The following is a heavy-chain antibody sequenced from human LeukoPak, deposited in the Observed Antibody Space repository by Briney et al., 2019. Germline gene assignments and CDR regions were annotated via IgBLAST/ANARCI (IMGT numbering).Heavy chain of an antibody. CDR2: INHSGST. Sequence: SETLSLTCAVYGGSFSGYYWSWIRQPPGKGLEWIGEINHSGSTNYNPSLKSRVTISVDTSKNQFSLKLSSVTAADTAVYYCARKWLGSSWSKRGWFDPWGQGTLVTVSS. CDR1: GGSFSGYY. V-gene: IGHV4-34*01. CDR3: ARKWLGSSWSKRGWFDP. D-gene: IGHD6-13*01. J-gene: IGHJ5*02.